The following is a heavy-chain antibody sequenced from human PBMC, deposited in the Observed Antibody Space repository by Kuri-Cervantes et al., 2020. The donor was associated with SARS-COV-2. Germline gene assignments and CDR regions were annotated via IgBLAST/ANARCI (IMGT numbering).Heavy chain of an antibody. CDR2: INPNSGGT. Sequence: ASVKVSCKASGYTFTGYYMHWVRQAPGQGLEWMGWINPNSGGTNYAQKFQGRVTMTRDTSISTAYMELSRLRSDDTAVYYCARDRRIAAAGTWPKFDYWGQGTLVTVSS. J-gene: IGHJ4*02. V-gene: IGHV1-2*02. CDR3: ARDRRIAAAGTWPKFDY. D-gene: IGHD6-13*01. CDR1: GYTFTGYY.